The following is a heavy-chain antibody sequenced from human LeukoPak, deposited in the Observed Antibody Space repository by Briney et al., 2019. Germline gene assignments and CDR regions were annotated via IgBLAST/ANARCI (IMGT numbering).Heavy chain of an antibody. Sequence: GGSLRLSCAASGFTFSSYSMNWVRQAPGKGLEWVSSISSSSSYIYYADSVKGRFTISRDNAKNSLYLQMNSLRAEDTAVYYCARDRSQTHPDSMDVWGQGTTVTVSS. CDR3: ARDRSQTHPDSMDV. V-gene: IGHV3-21*01. CDR1: GFTFSSYS. D-gene: IGHD6-6*01. CDR2: ISSSSSYI. J-gene: IGHJ6*02.